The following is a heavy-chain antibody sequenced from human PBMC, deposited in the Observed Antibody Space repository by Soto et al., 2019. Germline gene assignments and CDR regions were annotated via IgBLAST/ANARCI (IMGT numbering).Heavy chain of an antibody. CDR1: GYTFSTHA. J-gene: IGHJ6*02. CDR2: IHGGTGQT. D-gene: IGHD1-1*01. CDR3: ARGKGMEENYYYYGLDI. Sequence: PSVNVSCKASGYTFSTHAMHWVRQAPGQSLEWMGWIHGGTGQTKHSHRFQDRVSITRDTSASTAYMELSSLRSEDTAVYYCARGKGMEENYYYYGLDIWGQGTTVTVSS. V-gene: IGHV1-3*01.